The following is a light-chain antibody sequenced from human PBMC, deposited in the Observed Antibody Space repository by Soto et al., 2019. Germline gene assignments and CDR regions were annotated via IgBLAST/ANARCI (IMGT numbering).Light chain of an antibody. CDR2: DTS. Sequence: EIVLTQSPGTLSLSPGDRATLSCRASQSVSSSSLAWYQQKPGQAPRLLMYDTSSRATGIPDRFRGSGSGTDFTLTISRLEPEDFAVYYCQQYGSSTGTFGQGTRVEIK. CDR3: QQYGSSTGT. J-gene: IGKJ1*01. V-gene: IGKV3-20*01. CDR1: QSVSSSS.